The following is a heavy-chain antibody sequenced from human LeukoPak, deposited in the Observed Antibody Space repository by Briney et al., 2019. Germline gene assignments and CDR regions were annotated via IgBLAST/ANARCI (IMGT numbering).Heavy chain of an antibody. J-gene: IGHJ4*02. D-gene: IGHD3-22*01. CDR1: GLTFSSYA. Sequence: QPGGSLRLSCAAFGLTFSSYAMSWVRQAPGKGLEGVSAISGSGGSTYYADSVKGRFTISRDNSKNTLYLQMNSLRAEDTAVYYCAKGGSGYYPGGYWGQGTLVTVSS. CDR3: AKGGSGYYPGGY. CDR2: ISGSGGST. V-gene: IGHV3-23*01.